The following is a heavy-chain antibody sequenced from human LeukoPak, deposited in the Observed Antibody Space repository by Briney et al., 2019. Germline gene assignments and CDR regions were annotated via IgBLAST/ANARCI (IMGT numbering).Heavy chain of an antibody. V-gene: IGHV3-53*01. CDR2: IYSGGST. CDR3: ARGGGARPDY. CDR1: GFTVSSNY. Sequence: GGSLRLSCAASGFTVSSNYMSWVRQAPGKGLEWVSVIYSGGSTYYADSVKGRFTISRDNAKNSLFLQMNSLRDEDTAVHYCARGGGARPDYWGQGILVTVSS. J-gene: IGHJ4*02. D-gene: IGHD3-10*01.